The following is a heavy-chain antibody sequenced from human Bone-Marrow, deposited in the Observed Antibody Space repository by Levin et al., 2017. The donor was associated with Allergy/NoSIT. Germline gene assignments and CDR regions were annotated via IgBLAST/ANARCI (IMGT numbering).Heavy chain of an antibody. CDR1: GFSLTTTGMR. V-gene: IGHV2-70*04. Sequence: SGPTLVKPTQTLTLTCTFSGFSLTTTGMRVNWIRQPPGKALEWLARIDWADDKFYTTSLKTRLTVSKDTSKNQVVLTMTNVDPVDTGTYYCARSNWGDGMDVWGRGTTVTVSS. J-gene: IGHJ6*01. D-gene: IGHD7-27*01. CDR2: IDWADDK. CDR3: ARSNWGDGMDV.